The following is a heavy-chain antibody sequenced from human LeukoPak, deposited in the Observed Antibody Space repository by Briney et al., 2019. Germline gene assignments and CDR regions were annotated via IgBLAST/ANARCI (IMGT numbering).Heavy chain of an antibody. V-gene: IGHV3-21*01. Sequence: GGSLRLSCAASGFTFSSYSMNWVRQAPGKGLEWVSSISSSSSYIYYADSVKGRFTISRDNAKNSLYLQMNSLRAEDTAVYYCARGIYGIDAFDIWGQGTMATVSS. D-gene: IGHD3-10*01. CDR3: ARGIYGIDAFDI. CDR1: GFTFSSYS. J-gene: IGHJ3*02. CDR2: ISSSSSYI.